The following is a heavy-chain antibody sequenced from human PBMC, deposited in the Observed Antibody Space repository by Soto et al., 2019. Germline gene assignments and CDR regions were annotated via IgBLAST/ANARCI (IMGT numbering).Heavy chain of an antibody. D-gene: IGHD6-13*01. V-gene: IGHV1-46*01. CDR1: GYTFTSFY. CDR2: INPSGGIT. Sequence: QMQLVQSGAEVKRPGASVRVSCKSSGYTFTSFYIHWVRQAPGQGLEWMGIINPSGGITNFAQRFQGRDTMTRDMSKKTPYMELSSLKSDVTAVYYCASSPAFSSSWYGITPDPSHGMDVWGQGTTVTV. J-gene: IGHJ6*02. CDR3: ASSPAFSSSWYGITPDPSHGMDV.